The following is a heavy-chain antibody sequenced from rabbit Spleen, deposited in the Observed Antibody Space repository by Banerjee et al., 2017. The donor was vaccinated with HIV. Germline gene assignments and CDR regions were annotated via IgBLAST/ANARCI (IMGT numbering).Heavy chain of an antibody. CDR3: ARTYDSSGWTRLDL. D-gene: IGHD4-1*01. J-gene: IGHJ3*01. Sequence: QEQLEESGGDLVKPGASLTLTCKASGIDFSSDAMCWVRQAPGKGLELIGCITIGSGYTWYASWVNGRFTISKTSSTTVTLQMTSLTDVDTATYFCARTYDSSGWTRLDLWGPGTLVTVS. CDR2: ITIGSGYT. CDR1: GIDFSSDA. V-gene: IGHV1S47*01.